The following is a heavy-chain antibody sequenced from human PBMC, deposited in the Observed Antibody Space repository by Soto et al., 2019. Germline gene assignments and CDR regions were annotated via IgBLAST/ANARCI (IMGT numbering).Heavy chain of an antibody. V-gene: IGHV1-69*01. CDR2: IIPIYETV. Sequence: QVSLVQSGAEVKKAVSSVKVSCKASEGTFSSYGIRWVRQAHGQGLEWMGGIIPIYETVTYAQRFQGRLTISADESTGTAYMELSSIRPDGTAVYYCSRDLVVTVRCLIPWGQGTLVTVSS. J-gene: IGHJ5*02. CDR3: SRDLVVTVRCLIP. D-gene: IGHD2-21*02. CDR1: EGTFSSYG.